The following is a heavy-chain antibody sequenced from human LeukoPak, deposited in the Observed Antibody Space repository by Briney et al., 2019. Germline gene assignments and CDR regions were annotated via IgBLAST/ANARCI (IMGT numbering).Heavy chain of an antibody. J-gene: IGHJ3*02. Sequence: GESLQISCKGSGYSFTSYWIGWVRQMPGKGLEWMGSIYPGDSDTRYSPSFQGQVTISADKSISTAYLQWSSLKASDTAMYYCARRDTALVLDAFDIWGQGTMVTVSS. CDR2: IYPGDSDT. CDR3: ARRDTALVLDAFDI. CDR1: GYSFTSYW. D-gene: IGHD5-18*01. V-gene: IGHV5-51*01.